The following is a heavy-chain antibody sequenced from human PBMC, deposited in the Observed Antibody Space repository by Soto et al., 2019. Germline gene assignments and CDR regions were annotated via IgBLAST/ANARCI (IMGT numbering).Heavy chain of an antibody. CDR2: IYHSGST. CDR3: DRASTAARTHYYYGMDV. Sequence: QLQLQESGSGLVKPSQTLSLTCAVSGGSISSGGYSWSWIRQPPGKGLEWIGYIYHSGSTYYNPCLKSRVTISVDRSKNQFSLKLSSVTAADTAVYYCDRASTAARTHYYYGMDVWGQGTTVTVSS. CDR1: GGSISSGGYS. J-gene: IGHJ6*02. V-gene: IGHV4-30-2*01. D-gene: IGHD6-6*01.